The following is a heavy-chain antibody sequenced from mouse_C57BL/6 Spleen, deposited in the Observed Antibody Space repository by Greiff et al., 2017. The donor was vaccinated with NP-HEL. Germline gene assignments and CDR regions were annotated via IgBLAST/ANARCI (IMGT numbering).Heavy chain of an antibody. D-gene: IGHD3-2*02. Sequence: QVHVKQPGAELVKPGASVKVSCKASGYTFTSYWMHWVKQRPGQGLEWIGRIHPSDSDTNYNQKFKGKATLTVDKSSSTAYMQLSSLTSEDSAVYYCAIDSSGYLAYWGQGTLVTVSA. CDR2: IHPSDSDT. V-gene: IGHV1-74*01. CDR1: GYTFTSYW. CDR3: AIDSSGYLAY. J-gene: IGHJ3*01.